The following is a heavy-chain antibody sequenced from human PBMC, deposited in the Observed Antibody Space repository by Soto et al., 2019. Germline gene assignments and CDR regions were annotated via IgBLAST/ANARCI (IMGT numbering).Heavy chain of an antibody. Sequence: SETLSLTCTVSGGSATNSSYYWGWIRQSPGKGLEWIGSVYYRGRGYSKSSVKSRVTISVDTSKNRFSLSLNSVTASDTAVYFCVSQRTTVPTQAYFDYWGPGALVTVSS. CDR1: GGSATNSSYY. CDR3: VSQRTTVPTQAYFDY. CDR2: VYYRGRG. V-gene: IGHV4-39*01. D-gene: IGHD4-17*01. J-gene: IGHJ4*02.